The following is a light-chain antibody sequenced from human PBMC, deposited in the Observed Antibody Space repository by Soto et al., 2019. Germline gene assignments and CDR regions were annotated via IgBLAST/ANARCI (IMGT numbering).Light chain of an antibody. CDR3: QQYGNSPPYT. CDR2: GAS. J-gene: IGKJ2*01. Sequence: LTQSPGTRSLSPGERATISCRASQSISSNYLAWYQHKPGQAPRLLFYGASSRATGIPHRFSGSGSGTDFTLTISRLEPEDCGVFYCQQYGNSPPYTFGQGTRLEIK. V-gene: IGKV3-20*01. CDR1: QSISSNY.